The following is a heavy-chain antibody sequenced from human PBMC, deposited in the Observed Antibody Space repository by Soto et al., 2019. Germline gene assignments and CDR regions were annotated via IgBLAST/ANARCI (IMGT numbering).Heavy chain of an antibody. J-gene: IGHJ3*01. Sequence: QEQLVESGGGMVQPGGSRRLSCAVSGFTLDTYGMHWVRQAAGQGLEWVAVSLHDGRHLDYADSVRGRFTVFRDDSKNTLFLEMDGLRGDDTAVYYCARDWGACAPGECYSHGFDLWGQGTLVTVSS. D-gene: IGHD2-21*01. CDR1: GFTLDTYG. V-gene: IGHV3-33*01. CDR3: ARDWGACAPGECYSHGFDL. CDR2: SLHDGRHL.